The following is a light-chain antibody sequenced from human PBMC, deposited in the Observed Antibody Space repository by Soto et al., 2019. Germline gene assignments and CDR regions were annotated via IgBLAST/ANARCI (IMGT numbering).Light chain of an antibody. J-gene: IGKJ5*01. CDR2: GTS. CDR1: QGISTY. Sequence: DIHLTQSPSFLSASVGDRVTITCRASQGISTYLAWYQQKPGQVPKLLIYGTSTLQSGAPSRFRGNRSGADFTLTITYVQPEDFATYYCQQLDDYPITFGQGKRLEI. CDR3: QQLDDYPIT. V-gene: IGKV1-9*01.